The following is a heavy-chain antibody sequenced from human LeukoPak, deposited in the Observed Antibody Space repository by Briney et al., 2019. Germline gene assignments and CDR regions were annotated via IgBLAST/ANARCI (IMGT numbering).Heavy chain of an antibody. CDR1: GGTFSSYA. V-gene: IGHV1-69*13. CDR2: IIPIFGTA. Sequence: ASVKVSCKASGGTFSSYAISWLRQAPGQGLEWMGGIIPIFGTANYAQKFQGRVTITADESTSTAYMELSSLRSEDTAVYYCARVPYYYDSSGYYPDRYYYYYMDVWGKGTTVTVSS. D-gene: IGHD3-22*01. CDR3: ARVPYYYDSSGYYPDRYYYYYMDV. J-gene: IGHJ6*03.